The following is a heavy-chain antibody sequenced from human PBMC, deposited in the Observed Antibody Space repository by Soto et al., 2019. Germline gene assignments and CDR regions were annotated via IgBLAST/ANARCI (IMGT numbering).Heavy chain of an antibody. CDR3: ASNSYYDFWSGYRGQYYYYGMDV. CDR1: GYTFTSYY. CDR2: INPSGGST. D-gene: IGHD3-3*01. J-gene: IGHJ6*02. V-gene: IGHV1-46*01. Sequence: GASVTVSCQASGYTFTSYYMHWVRQAPGQGLEWMGIINPSGGSTSYAQKFQGRATMTRDTSTSTVYMELSSLRSEDTAVYYCASNSYYDFWSGYRGQYYYYGMDVWGQGTTVTVSS.